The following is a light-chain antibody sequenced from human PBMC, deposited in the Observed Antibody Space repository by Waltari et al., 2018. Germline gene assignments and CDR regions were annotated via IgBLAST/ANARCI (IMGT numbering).Light chain of an antibody. CDR2: KVS. V-gene: IGKV2-30*01. CDR3: MQGIHLPWT. CDR1: QSLVSSDGNTY. Sequence: DVVMTQSPLSLSVTLGQPASISCSSSQSLVSSDGNTYFNWFHQRPGQSPRRLFYKVSNRGSGVPDRVSGSGSGTGFTLTINRVGAEDVGVYYCMQGIHLPWTFGQGTEVEI. J-gene: IGKJ1*01.